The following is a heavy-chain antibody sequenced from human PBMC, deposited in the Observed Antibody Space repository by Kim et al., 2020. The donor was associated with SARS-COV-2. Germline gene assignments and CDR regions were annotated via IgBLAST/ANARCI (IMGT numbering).Heavy chain of an antibody. CDR3: ERDQPYYDFWSGPPGYGMEV. V-gene: IGHV1-46*01. D-gene: IGHD3-3*01. CDR2: INPSGGST. Sequence: ASVKVSCKASGYTFTSYYMHWVRQAPGQGLEWMGIINPSGGSTSYAQKFQGRVTMTRDTSTSTVYMELSSLRSEDTAVYYCERDQPYYDFWSGPPGYGMEVWGQGTTATVSS. CDR1: GYTFTSYY. J-gene: IGHJ6*02.